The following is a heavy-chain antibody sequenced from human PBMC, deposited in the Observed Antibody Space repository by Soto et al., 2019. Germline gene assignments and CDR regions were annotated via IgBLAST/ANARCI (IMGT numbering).Heavy chain of an antibody. J-gene: IGHJ4*02. D-gene: IGHD2-2*01. Sequence: QVQLQESGPGLVKPSETLSLTCTVSGGSISSYYWSWIRQPPGKRLEWIGYIYYSGSTNYNPSLKRRVTLSVDTSKNQSSLKLSAVTAADTAVYYCARGSILVPAARPDFDYWGQGTLVTVSS. V-gene: IGHV4-59*01. CDR1: GGSISSYY. CDR2: IYYSGST. CDR3: ARGSILVPAARPDFDY.